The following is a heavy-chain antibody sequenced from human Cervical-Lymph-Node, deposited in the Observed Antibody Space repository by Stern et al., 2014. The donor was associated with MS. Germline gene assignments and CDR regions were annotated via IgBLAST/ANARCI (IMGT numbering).Heavy chain of an antibody. D-gene: IGHD5-18*01. V-gene: IGHV1-46*01. CDR2: FTPSDGYT. J-gene: IGHJ6*02. Sequence: QVQLVQSGAEVKKPGASVKVSCKASEYTFPNYYIPWVRQALGPGLEWMGLFTPSDGYTGHAQKFQGRVSMTRDTSTSTVYMELSSLRSEDTAVYYCARKPPPDTDKPYSNFGMDVWGQGTTVTVSS. CDR3: ARKPPPDTDKPYSNFGMDV. CDR1: EYTFPNYY.